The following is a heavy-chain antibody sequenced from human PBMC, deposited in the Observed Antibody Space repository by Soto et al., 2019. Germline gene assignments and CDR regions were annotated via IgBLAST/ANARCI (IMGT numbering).Heavy chain of an antibody. V-gene: IGHV4-59*01. J-gene: IGHJ6*02. CDR2: IYYSGST. CDR1: GASISSYY. Sequence: PSETLSLTCTVSGASISSYYWNWIRQPPGKGLEWIGYIYYSGSTNYNPSLKSRVTISVDTSKNQFSLKLSSVTAADTAVYYCASLYGSGSYYNDYYGMDVWGQGTTVTVSS. D-gene: IGHD3-10*01. CDR3: ASLYGSGSYYNDYYGMDV.